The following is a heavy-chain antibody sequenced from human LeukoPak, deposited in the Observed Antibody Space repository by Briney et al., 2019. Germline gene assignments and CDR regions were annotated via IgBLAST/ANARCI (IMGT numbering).Heavy chain of an antibody. D-gene: IGHD1-1*01. CDR2: ISSSGSDT. CDR3: TRVASSGSVDY. V-gene: IGHV3-11*06. Sequence: GGSLRLSCAASGFTFSNYYMSWVRQAPGKGLEWVSYISSSGSDTNYVDSVKGRFTISRDNAKNSLYLQMNSLMAEDTAVYYCTRVASSGSVDYWGQGTLVTVSS. CDR1: GFTFSNYY. J-gene: IGHJ4*02.